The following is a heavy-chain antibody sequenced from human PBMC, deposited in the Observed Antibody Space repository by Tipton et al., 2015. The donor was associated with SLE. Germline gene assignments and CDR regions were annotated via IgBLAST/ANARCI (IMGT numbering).Heavy chain of an antibody. Sequence: SLRLSCAASGFTFSSYAMHWVRQAPGKGLEWVTVIWYDGSNKYYADSVKGRFTISRDNSKNTLYLQMNSLRAEDTAVYYCARDLYDFWSGYFYFDYWGQGTLVTVSS. V-gene: IGHV3-30*19. J-gene: IGHJ4*02. CDR1: GFTFSSYA. D-gene: IGHD3-3*01. CDR3: ARDLYDFWSGYFYFDY. CDR2: IWYDGSNK.